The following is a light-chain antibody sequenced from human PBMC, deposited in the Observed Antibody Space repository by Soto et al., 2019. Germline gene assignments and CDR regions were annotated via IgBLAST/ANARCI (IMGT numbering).Light chain of an antibody. CDR2: DVS. J-gene: IGLJ1*01. Sequence: QSVLTQPASVSGSPGQSITISCTGTSSDVGGYEFVSWYQQHPDNAPKLIIYDVSDRPSGESSRFSGSKSANTASLTISGLQAEDEADYYCSSYTSSGTYVFGIGTKVTVL. CDR3: SSYTSSGTYV. CDR1: SSDVGGYEF. V-gene: IGLV2-14*01.